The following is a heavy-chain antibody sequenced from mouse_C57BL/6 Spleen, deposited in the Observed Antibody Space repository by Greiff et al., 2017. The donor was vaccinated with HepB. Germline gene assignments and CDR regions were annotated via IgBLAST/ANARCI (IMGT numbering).Heavy chain of an antibody. J-gene: IGHJ2*01. D-gene: IGHD5-1-1*01. CDR3: ARKKMDEKYGKGYFDY. Sequence: DVMLVESGGGLVKPGGSLKLSCAASGFTFSDYGMHWVRQAPEKGLEWVAYISSGSSTIYYADTVKGRFTITRDNAKNTLFLQMTSLRSEDTAMYYCARKKMDEKYGKGYFDYWGQGTTLTVSS. CDR1: GFTFSDYG. V-gene: IGHV5-17*01. CDR2: ISSGSSTI.